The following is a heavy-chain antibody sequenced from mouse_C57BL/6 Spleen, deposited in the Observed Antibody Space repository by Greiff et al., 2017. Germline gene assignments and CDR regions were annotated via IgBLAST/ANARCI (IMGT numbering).Heavy chain of an antibody. V-gene: IGHV1-4*01. CDR3: ALDSSGYYFDY. J-gene: IGHJ2*01. D-gene: IGHD3-2*02. Sequence: VKLQESGAELARPGASVKMSCKASGYTFTSYTMHWVKQRPGQGLEWIGYINPSSDYTKYNQKFKDKATLTADKSSSTAYMQLSSLTSEDSAVYYCALDSSGYYFDYWGQGTTLTVSS. CDR2: INPSSDYT. CDR1: GYTFTSYT.